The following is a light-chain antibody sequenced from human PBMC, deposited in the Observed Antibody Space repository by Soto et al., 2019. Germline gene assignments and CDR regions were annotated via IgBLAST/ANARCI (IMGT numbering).Light chain of an antibody. CDR3: QQYGNSPIT. Sequence: VLTHPSGTLYLSPGARATLSCRASERIYSAYLGWYQQKPGQAPRLLIYGTSSRATGIPDRFSGSGSGTDFTLTISRLEPEDFAVYYCQQYGNSPITFGQGTRLEIK. CDR1: ERIYSAY. J-gene: IGKJ5*01. V-gene: IGKV3-20*01. CDR2: GTS.